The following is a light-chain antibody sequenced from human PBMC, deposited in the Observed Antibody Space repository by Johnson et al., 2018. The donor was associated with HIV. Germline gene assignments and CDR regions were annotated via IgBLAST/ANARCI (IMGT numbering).Light chain of an antibody. CDR3: GTWDSSMSAV. J-gene: IGLJ1*01. CDR2: END. V-gene: IGLV1-51*02. CDR1: SSNIGNNY. Sequence: QSVLTQPPSVSAAPGQKVTISCSGSSSNIGNNYVSWYQQLPGTAPKLLIYENDKRPSGIPDRFSGSKSGTSATLGITGLQTGDEAHYYCGTWDSSMSAVFGSGTKVTVL.